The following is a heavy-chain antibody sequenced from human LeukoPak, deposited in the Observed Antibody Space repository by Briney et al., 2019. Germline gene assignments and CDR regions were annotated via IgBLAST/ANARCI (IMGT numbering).Heavy chain of an antibody. J-gene: IGHJ4*02. D-gene: IGHD3-10*01. CDR3: ARDRDYYGSGANRLDY. CDR1: GGSISSSNW. Sequence: PSETLSLTCAVSGGSISSSNWWSWVRQPPGKGLEWIGEIYHSGSTNYNPSLKSRGTISVDKSKNQFSLKLSSVTAADTAVYYCARDRDYYGSGANRLDYWGQGTLVTVSS. CDR2: IYHSGST. V-gene: IGHV4-4*02.